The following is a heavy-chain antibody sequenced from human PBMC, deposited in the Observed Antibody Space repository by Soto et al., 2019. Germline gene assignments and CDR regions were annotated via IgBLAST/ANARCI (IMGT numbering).Heavy chain of an antibody. D-gene: IGHD3-22*01. J-gene: IGHJ5*02. CDR3: ARKGTNDSSGSPPNWFHP. V-gene: IGHV4-39*01. CDR1: GGSISSSSYY. Sequence: SETLPLTCTVSGGSISSSSYYWGWILQPPGKGLEWIGSIYSSGSTYYNPSLKSRVTIYVDASKNQFSLKLSSVTAADTAVYCCARKGTNDSSGSPPNWFHPWGQGTLV. CDR2: IYSSGST.